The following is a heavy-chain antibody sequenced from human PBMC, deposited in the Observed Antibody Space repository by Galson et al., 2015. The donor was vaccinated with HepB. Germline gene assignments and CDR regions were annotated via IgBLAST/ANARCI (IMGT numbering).Heavy chain of an antibody. J-gene: IGHJ4*02. CDR1: GVTFSSDG. D-gene: IGHD3-3*02. CDR3: ARGIRGLQN. Sequence: SLRLSCAASGVTFSSDGMHWVRQAPGKGLEWVAVIWYDGSNKYYADSVKGRFTISRDNSKNTLYLQMNSLRAEDTAVYYCARGIRGLQNWGQGTLVTVSS. CDR2: IWYDGSNK. V-gene: IGHV3-33*01.